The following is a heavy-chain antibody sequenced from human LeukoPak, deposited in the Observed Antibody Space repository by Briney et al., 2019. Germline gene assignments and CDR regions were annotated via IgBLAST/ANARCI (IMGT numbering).Heavy chain of an antibody. CDR1: GGSISSYY. CDR3: ARLPNFWSGFDY. CDR2: IYYSGST. J-gene: IGHJ4*02. Sequence: PSETLSLTCTVSGGSISSYYWSWIRQPPGKGLEWIGYIYYSGSTNYNPSLKSRVTISVDTSKNQFSLKLSSVTAADTAVYYCARLPNFWSGFDYWGQGTLVNVSS. V-gene: IGHV4-59*08. D-gene: IGHD3-3*01.